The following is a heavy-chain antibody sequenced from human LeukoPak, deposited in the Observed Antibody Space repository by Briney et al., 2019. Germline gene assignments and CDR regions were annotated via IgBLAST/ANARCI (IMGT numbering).Heavy chain of an antibody. Sequence: SETLSLTCTVSGGSISSSSYYWGSIRQPPGKGLEWIGSIYYSGSTYYNPSLKSRVTISVDTSKNQFSLKLSSVTAADTAVYYCARRWSRVDPWGQGTLVTVSS. CDR1: GGSISSSSYY. D-gene: IGHD3-3*01. CDR2: IYYSGST. J-gene: IGHJ5*02. CDR3: ARRWSRVDP. V-gene: IGHV4-39*01.